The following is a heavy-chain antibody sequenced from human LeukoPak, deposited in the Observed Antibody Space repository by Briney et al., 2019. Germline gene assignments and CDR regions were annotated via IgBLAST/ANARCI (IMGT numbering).Heavy chain of an antibody. V-gene: IGHV4-34*01. Sequence: ASETLSLTCGVYGGSFSGYYWSWIRQPPGKGLEWIGEINHSGSTNYNPSLKSRVTISVDTSKKQFSLKLSSVTAADTAVYYCARGRTVRGVIKFYYYMDVWGKGTTVTVSS. CDR1: GGSFSGYY. D-gene: IGHD3-10*01. CDR2: INHSGST. CDR3: ARGRTVRGVIKFYYYMDV. J-gene: IGHJ6*03.